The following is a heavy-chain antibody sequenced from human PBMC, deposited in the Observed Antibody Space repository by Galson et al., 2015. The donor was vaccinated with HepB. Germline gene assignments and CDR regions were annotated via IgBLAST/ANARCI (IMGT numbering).Heavy chain of an antibody. V-gene: IGHV5-51*01. CDR2: TYPGDSDT. J-gene: IGHJ3*02. D-gene: IGHD3-9*01. Sequence: QSGAEVKKPGESLKISCKGSGYSFTSYWIGWVRQMPGKGLEWMGITYPGDSDTRYSPSFQGRFTISRDDSKSIAYLQMNSLKTEDTAVYYCTRALRYFDWLSDAFDIWGQGTMVTVSS. CDR3: TRALRYFDWLSDAFDI. CDR1: GYSFTSYW.